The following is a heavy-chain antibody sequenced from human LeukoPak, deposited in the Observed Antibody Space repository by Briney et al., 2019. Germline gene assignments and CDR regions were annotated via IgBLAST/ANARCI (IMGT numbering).Heavy chain of an antibody. CDR2: IYYSGST. CDR1: GGPISSGGYY. D-gene: IGHD3-22*01. J-gene: IGHJ3*02. V-gene: IGHV4-31*03. CDR3: ARVENYYDSSGQDYHDAFDI. Sequence: SETLSLTCTVSGGPISSGGYYWSWIRQHPGKGLEWIGYIYYSGSTYYNPSLKSRVTISVDTSKNQFSLKLSSVTAADTAVYYCARVENYYDSSGQDYHDAFDIWGQGTMVTVSS.